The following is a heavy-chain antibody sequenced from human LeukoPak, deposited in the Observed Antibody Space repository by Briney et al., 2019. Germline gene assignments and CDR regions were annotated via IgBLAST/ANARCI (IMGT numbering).Heavy chain of an antibody. V-gene: IGHV4-34*01. CDR1: GGSFSGYY. CDR3: ARGPPSVVPAASGRDAFDI. J-gene: IGHJ3*02. D-gene: IGHD2-2*01. Sequence: SETLSLTCAVYGGSFSGYYWSWIRQPPEKGLEWIGEINHSGSTNYNPSLKSRVTISVDTSKNQFSLKLSSVTAADTAVYYCARGPPSVVPAASGRDAFDIWGQGTMVTVSS. CDR2: INHSGST.